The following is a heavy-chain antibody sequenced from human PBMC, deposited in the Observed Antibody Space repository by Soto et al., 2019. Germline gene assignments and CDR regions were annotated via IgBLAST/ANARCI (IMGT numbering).Heavy chain of an antibody. V-gene: IGHV1-69*02. Sequence: QVQLVQSGAEVKKPGSSVKVSCTASGGTFSSYIITWGRQAPGQGLEWMGRIIPLLGIANYAQRFQGRITITADKSTSTAYMELSSLRSEDTAVCYCARIQPYAYVDYGGQGSLVTVSS. D-gene: IGHD3-16*01. J-gene: IGHJ4*02. CDR2: IIPLLGIA. CDR1: GGTFSSYI. CDR3: ARIQPYAYVDY.